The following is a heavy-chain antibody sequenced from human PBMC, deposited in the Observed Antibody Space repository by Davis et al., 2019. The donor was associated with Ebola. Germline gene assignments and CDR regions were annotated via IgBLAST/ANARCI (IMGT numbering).Heavy chain of an antibody. CDR3: ARDRGGSGASGYPWYFDY. V-gene: IGHV4-61*01. Sequence: PSETLSLTCTVSGGSVSSGSYYWSWIRQPPGKGLEWIGYIYYSGSTNYNPSLKSRVTISVDTSKNQFSLKLSSVTAADTAVYYCARDRGGSGASGYPWYFDYWGQGTLVTVSS. CDR2: IYYSGST. J-gene: IGHJ4*02. D-gene: IGHD5-12*01. CDR1: GGSVSSGSYY.